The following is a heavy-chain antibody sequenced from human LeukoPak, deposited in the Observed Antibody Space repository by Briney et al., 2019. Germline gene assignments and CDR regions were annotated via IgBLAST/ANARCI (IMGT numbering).Heavy chain of an antibody. D-gene: IGHD2-15*01. CDR3: ARVVVVAGTGWDYFDY. CDR1: GFTFSSYW. J-gene: IGHJ4*02. CDR2: IKQDGSEK. Sequence: GGSLRLSCAASGFTFSSYWMSWVRQAPGKGLEWVANIKQDGSEKYYVDSVKGRFTISRDNAKNSLYLQMNSLRAEDTAVYYCARVVVVAGTGWDYFDYWGQGTLVTVSS. V-gene: IGHV3-7*01.